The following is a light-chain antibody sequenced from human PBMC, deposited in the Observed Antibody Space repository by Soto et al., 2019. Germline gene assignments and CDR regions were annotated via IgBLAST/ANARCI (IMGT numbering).Light chain of an antibody. V-gene: IGLV2-14*01. Sequence: QSALTQPASVPGSPGQSITISCTGTSSDVGGYNYVYWYQQHPGQAPKLMIYDVSNRPSGVSNRFSGSKSGNTASLTISGLQAEDEADYYCNSYTSRSTYVFGTGTKLTVL. CDR1: SSDVGGYNY. J-gene: IGLJ1*01. CDR2: DVS. CDR3: NSYTSRSTYV.